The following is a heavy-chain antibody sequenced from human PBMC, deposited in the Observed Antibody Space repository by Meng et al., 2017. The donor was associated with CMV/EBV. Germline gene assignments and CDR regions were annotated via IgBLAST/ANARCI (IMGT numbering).Heavy chain of an antibody. V-gene: IGHV3-30*02. CDR2: IRYDGSNK. CDR1: GFTFSSYG. CDR3: AKRKGGYSYGDFDY. J-gene: IGHJ4*02. D-gene: IGHD5-18*01. Sequence: GESLKISCAASGFTFSSYGMHWVRLAPGKGLEWVAFIRYDGSNKYYADSVKGRFTISRDNSKNTLYLQMNSLRAEDTAVYYCAKRKGGYSYGDFDYWGQGTLVTVSS.